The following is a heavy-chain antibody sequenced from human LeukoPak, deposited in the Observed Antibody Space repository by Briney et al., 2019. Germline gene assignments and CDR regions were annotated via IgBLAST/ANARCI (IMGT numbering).Heavy chain of an antibody. Sequence: ASVKVSCKASGYTFTSYAMNWVRQAPGQGLEWMGWINTNTGNPTYAQGFTGRFVFSLDTSVSTAYLQISSLKAEDTAVYYCASPGRFNDILTGYYQHYYYYYGMDVWGQGTTVTVSS. J-gene: IGHJ6*02. CDR3: ASPGRFNDILTGYYQHYYYYYGMDV. CDR1: GYTFTSYA. CDR2: INTNTGNP. D-gene: IGHD3-9*01. V-gene: IGHV7-4-1*02.